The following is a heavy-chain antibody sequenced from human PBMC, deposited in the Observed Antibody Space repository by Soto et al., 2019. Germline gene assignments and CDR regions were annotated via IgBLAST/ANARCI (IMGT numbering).Heavy chain of an antibody. Sequence: GGSLRLSCAASGFTFSSYAMHWVRQAPGKGLEWVAVISYDGSNKYYADSVKGRFTISRDNSKNTLYLQMNSLRAEDTAVYYCARDQWLIRYYYYGMDVWGQGTTVTVSS. CDR1: GFTFSSYA. V-gene: IGHV3-30-3*01. CDR2: ISYDGSNK. CDR3: ARDQWLIRYYYYGMDV. J-gene: IGHJ6*02. D-gene: IGHD6-19*01.